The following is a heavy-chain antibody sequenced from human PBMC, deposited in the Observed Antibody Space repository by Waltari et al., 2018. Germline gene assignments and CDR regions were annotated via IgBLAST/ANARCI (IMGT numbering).Heavy chain of an antibody. V-gene: IGHV1-69-2*01. CDR3: ATARGY. Sequence: EVQLVQSGAEVKKPGATVKISCKASGYTFTDYYMHWVQQAPGKGLGWMGRVDTKDGETIYAKKFHGRVTITADTSTDTAYMGLGSLRSEDTAGYDCATARGYWGQGTLVTVSS. J-gene: IGHJ4*02. D-gene: IGHD3-10*01. CDR2: VDTKDGET. CDR1: GYTFTDYY.